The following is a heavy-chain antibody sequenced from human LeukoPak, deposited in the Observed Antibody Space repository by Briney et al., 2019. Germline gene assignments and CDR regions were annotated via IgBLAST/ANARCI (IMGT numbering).Heavy chain of an antibody. CDR3: ARGNYYDSSGRQIDY. D-gene: IGHD3-22*01. CDR1: GGSFSNYY. CDR2: IYTSGST. J-gene: IGHJ4*02. Sequence: SETLSLTCAVYGGSFSNYYWSWIRQPPGKGLEWIGRIYTSGSTIYNPSLKSRVTISVDTSKNQFSLKLSSVTAADTAVYYCARGNYYDSSGRQIDYWGQGTLVTVSS. V-gene: IGHV4-4*08.